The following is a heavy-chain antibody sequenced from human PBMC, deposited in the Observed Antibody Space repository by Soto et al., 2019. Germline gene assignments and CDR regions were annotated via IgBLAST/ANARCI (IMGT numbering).Heavy chain of an antibody. J-gene: IGHJ5*02. Sequence: QVQLVESGGGVVQPGKSLRLTCAASGITFTGYCMHWARQAPGTGLEWLAGLSSDDSRKPYAASVKGRFTISRDNSKNTLYLHMNSLRAEDTAVYYCARDPDTSGHFSWCDPWGQGTLVTVAS. D-gene: IGHD1-26*01. CDR1: GITFTGYC. CDR3: ARDPDTSGHFSWCDP. CDR2: LSSDDSRK. V-gene: IGHV3-30*03.